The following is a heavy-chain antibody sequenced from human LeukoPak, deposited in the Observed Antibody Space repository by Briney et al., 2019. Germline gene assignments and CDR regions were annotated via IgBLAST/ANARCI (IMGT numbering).Heavy chain of an antibody. CDR2: INPNSGGT. J-gene: IGHJ6*04. CDR3: ARRPPYCTNGVCLDV. V-gene: IGHV1-2*06. D-gene: IGHD2-8*01. CDR1: GYTFTGYY. Sequence: ASVKVSCKASGYTFTGYYMHWVRQAPGQGLEWMGRINPNSGGTNYAQEFQGRVTMTRDTSISTAYMELSRLRSDDTAVYYCARRPPYCTNGVCLDVWGKGTTVTVSS.